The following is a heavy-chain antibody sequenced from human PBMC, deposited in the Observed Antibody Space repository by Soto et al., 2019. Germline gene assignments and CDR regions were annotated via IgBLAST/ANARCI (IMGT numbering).Heavy chain of an antibody. Sequence: SETLSLTCTVSGGSISSSSYYWGWIRQPPGKGLEWIGSIYYSGSTYYNPSLKSRVTISVDTSKNQFSLKLSSVTAADTAVYYCARTHSYVNAWGQGTMVTVYS. V-gene: IGHV4-39*01. CDR1: GGSISSSSYY. CDR2: IYYSGST. D-gene: IGHD5-18*01. J-gene: IGHJ4*02. CDR3: ARTHSYVNA.